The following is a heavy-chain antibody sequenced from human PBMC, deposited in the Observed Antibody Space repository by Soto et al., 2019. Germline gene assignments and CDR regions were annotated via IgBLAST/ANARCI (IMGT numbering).Heavy chain of an antibody. CDR3: ARWSYLDY. D-gene: IGHD3-3*01. Sequence: PGWSLRLSCADSGFSFGSYALSWVRQAPGKGLEWVSTISGSDGKTFYADSVKGRFSISRDTSQSTLYLQMNSLRADDTAIYYCARWSYLDYWGQGTRVPVSS. V-gene: IGHV3-23*01. J-gene: IGHJ4*02. CDR2: ISGSDGKT. CDR1: GFSFGSYA.